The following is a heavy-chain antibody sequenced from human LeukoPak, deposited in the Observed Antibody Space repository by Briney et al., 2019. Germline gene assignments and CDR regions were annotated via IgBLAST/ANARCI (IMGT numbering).Heavy chain of an antibody. CDR3: ARRQKLGTFDY. D-gene: IGHD7-27*01. Sequence: SETLSLTCTVSGGSISSSSYYWGWIRQPPGKGLEWIGSIYYSGSTYYNPSLKSRVTISVDTSKNQFSLKLSSVTAADTAVYYCARRQKLGTFDYWGQGTLVTVSS. V-gene: IGHV4-39*01. J-gene: IGHJ4*02. CDR2: IYYSGST. CDR1: GGSISSSSYY.